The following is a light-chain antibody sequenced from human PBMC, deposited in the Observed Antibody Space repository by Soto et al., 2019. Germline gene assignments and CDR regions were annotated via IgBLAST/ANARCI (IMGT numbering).Light chain of an antibody. CDR3: QQRSDWPPLT. J-gene: IGKJ4*01. CDR1: QSVSSY. Sequence: EIVLTQSPATLSLSPGERATLSCRASQSVSSYLAWYQQKPGQAPRLLIYGASNRATGTPATFSGSGTGTDFTLTISSLEPEDSGIYYCQQRSDWPPLTFGGGTKVEI. CDR2: GAS. V-gene: IGKV3-11*01.